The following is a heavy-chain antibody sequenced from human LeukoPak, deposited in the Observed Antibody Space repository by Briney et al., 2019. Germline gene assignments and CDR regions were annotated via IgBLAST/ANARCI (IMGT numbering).Heavy chain of an antibody. CDR1: GFTVSSSY. CDR3: ARGKAVTGFDI. Sequence: GGSLRLSCAASGFTVSSSYMSWVRQAPGKGLEWISVIYAGGSTYYADSVKGRFTISRDSSKNTLYLQMNSLRAEDTAVYYCARGKAVTGFDIWGQRTMVTVSS. J-gene: IGHJ3*02. V-gene: IGHV3-53*01. D-gene: IGHD4-17*01. CDR2: IYAGGST.